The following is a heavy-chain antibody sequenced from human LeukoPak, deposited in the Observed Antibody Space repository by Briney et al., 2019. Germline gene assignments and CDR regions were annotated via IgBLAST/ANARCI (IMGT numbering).Heavy chain of an antibody. CDR1: GFTFSSYW. CDR2: INQDVSER. D-gene: IGHD3-3*01. CDR3: ARRRGPPNLRRFDY. J-gene: IGHJ4*02. Sequence: GGSLRLSCAASGFTFSSYWMTWVRQAPGKGLEWVANINQDVSERYYVDSVKGRFTVSRDNAQNSVYLQMNSLRVEDTAVYYCARRRGPPNLRRFDYWGQGTLVTVSS. V-gene: IGHV3-7*01.